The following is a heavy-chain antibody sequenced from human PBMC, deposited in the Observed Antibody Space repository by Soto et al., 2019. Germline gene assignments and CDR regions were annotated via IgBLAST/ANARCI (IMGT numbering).Heavy chain of an antibody. CDR1: GYTFTSYG. CDR2: ISAYNGNT. V-gene: IGHV1-18*01. D-gene: IGHD3-3*01. J-gene: IGHJ4*02. CDR3: ARVSTIFGVVIILGSYFDY. Sequence: ASVKVSCKASGYTFTSYGISWVRQAPGQGLEWMGWISAYNGNTNYAQKLQGRVTMTTDTSTSTAYMELRSLRSDDTAVYYCARVSTIFGVVIILGSYFDYWGQGTLVTVSS.